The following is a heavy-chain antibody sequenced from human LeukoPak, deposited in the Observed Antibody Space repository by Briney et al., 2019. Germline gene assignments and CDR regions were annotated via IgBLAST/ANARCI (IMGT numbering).Heavy chain of an antibody. V-gene: IGHV3-74*01. CDR1: GFTFSSYW. J-gene: IGHJ4*02. D-gene: IGHD6-19*01. Sequence: PGGSLRLSCAASGFTFSSYWMHWVRQVPGKGLVWVSRINSDGSSKNYADSVKGRFTISRDNAKNTLYLQMNNLRAEDTAMYCCARAIAVADYWGQGTLVTVSS. CDR3: ARAIAVADY. CDR2: INSDGSSK.